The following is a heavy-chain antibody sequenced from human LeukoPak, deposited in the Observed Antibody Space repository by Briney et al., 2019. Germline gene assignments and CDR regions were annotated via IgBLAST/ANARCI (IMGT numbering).Heavy chain of an antibody. CDR2: INPNSRGT. J-gene: IGHJ3*02. Sequence: GASVKVSCKASGYTFTTYYMHWVRQAPGQGLEWMGWINPNSRGTDSAQKFQGRFSMTRDTSISTAYMELSRLRPDDTAVYYCARRAREYSHDAFDIWGQGTMVTVSS. CDR1: GYTFTTYY. D-gene: IGHD5-18*01. CDR3: ARRAREYSHDAFDI. V-gene: IGHV1-2*02.